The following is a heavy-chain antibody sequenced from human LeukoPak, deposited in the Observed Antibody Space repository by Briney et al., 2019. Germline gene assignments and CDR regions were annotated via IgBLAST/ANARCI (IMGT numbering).Heavy chain of an antibody. Sequence: SETLSLTCTVSGGSISSSSYYWGWIRQPPGKGLEWIGGIYYSGSTYYNPSLKSRVTISVDTSKNQFSLKLSSVTAADTAVYYCARVYSSGWGYYFDYWGQGTLVTVSS. CDR2: IYYSGST. D-gene: IGHD6-19*01. J-gene: IGHJ4*02. V-gene: IGHV4-39*07. CDR1: GGSISSSSYY. CDR3: ARVYSSGWGYYFDY.